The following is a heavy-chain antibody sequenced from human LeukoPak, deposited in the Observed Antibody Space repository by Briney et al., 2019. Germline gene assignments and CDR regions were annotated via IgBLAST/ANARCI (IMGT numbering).Heavy chain of an antibody. CDR3: ARTQQLRYYYYYMDV. D-gene: IGHD6-13*01. J-gene: IGHJ6*03. CDR2: IYYSGST. CDR1: GYSISSGYY. Sequence: NPSETLSLTCTVSGYSISSGYYWGWIRQPPGKGLEWIGYIYYSGSTNYNPSLKSRVTISVDTSKNQFSLKLSSVTAADTAVYYCARTQQLRYYYYYMDVWGKGTTVTVSS. V-gene: IGHV4-61*01.